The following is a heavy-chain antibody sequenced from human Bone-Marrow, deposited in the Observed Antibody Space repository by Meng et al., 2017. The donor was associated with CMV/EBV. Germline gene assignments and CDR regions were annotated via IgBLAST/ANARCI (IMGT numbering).Heavy chain of an antibody. CDR1: GFIFRSCT. J-gene: IGHJ4*02. V-gene: IGHV3-21*01. CDR3: ARDGYRQELILDG. CDR2: ISGDSTYI. Sequence: GESLKISCAASGFIFRSCTMNWVRQAPGKGLEWVSSISGDSTYIFYKDSLKGRFTISRDNAKNSLYLQMNSLRVEDMGVYYCARDGYRQELILDGRGQGALVTVSS. D-gene: IGHD6-13*01.